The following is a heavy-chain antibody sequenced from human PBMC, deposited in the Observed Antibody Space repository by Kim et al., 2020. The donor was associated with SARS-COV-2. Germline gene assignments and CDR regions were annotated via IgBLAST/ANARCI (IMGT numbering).Heavy chain of an antibody. J-gene: IGHJ6*03. Sequence: KGRFTISRDNSQNTVFLQMDSLKPEDTAVYYCARDGFLVGSSHYYYYYMDVWGKGTTVTVSS. V-gene: IGHV3-30*01. D-gene: IGHD1-26*01. CDR3: ARDGFLVGSSHYYYYYMDV.